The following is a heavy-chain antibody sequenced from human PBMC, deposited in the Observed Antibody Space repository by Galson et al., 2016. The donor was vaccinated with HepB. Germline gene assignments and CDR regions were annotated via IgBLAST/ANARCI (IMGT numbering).Heavy chain of an antibody. CDR2: IGVGSGDI. Sequence: SVKVSCKASGFTFSSSTVQWVRQARRQRLEWIGWIGVGSGDISYAQKSQERVTITSDTSTSTAYMELSSLRSEDTAVYYCAADYHDTYFDPWGQGTLVTVSS. V-gene: IGHV1-58*01. J-gene: IGHJ5*02. CDR1: GFTFSSST. CDR3: AADYHDTYFDP. D-gene: IGHD3-16*02.